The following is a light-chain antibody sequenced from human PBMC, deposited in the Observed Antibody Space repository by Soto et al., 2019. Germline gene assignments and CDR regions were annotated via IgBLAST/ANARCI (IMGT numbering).Light chain of an antibody. CDR2: EVS. CDR3: SSYAGSSTWV. V-gene: IGLV2-8*01. J-gene: IGLJ2*01. CDR1: SSDVGGYNY. Sequence: QSAPTQPPSASGSPGQSVTISCTGTSSDVGGYNYVSWYQQYPGKAPKLMIYEVSKRPSGVPGRFSGSKSGNTASLTVSGLQAEDEADYYCSSYAGSSTWVFGGGTKLTVL.